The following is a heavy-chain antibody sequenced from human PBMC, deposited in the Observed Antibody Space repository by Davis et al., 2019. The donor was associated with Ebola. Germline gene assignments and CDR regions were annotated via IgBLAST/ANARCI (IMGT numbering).Heavy chain of an antibody. CDR3: ARYKAGGNYYL. J-gene: IGHJ4*02. Sequence: SETLSLTCTASGGSISGYYWSWIRQPPGKGLEWIGDISYSGSSNYIPSLKSRVTMSVDTSQNQFSLKLSSVTAADTAVYYCARYKAGGNYYLWGQGTLVTVSS. CDR2: ISYSGSS. V-gene: IGHV4-59*08. CDR1: GGSISGYY. D-gene: IGHD3-10*01.